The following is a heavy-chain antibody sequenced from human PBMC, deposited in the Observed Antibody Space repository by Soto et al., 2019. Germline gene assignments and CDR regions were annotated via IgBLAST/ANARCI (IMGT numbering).Heavy chain of an antibody. J-gene: IGHJ6*03. CDR3: ARGWFGPDV. D-gene: IGHD3-10*01. Sequence: EVQLVESGGGLVQPGGSLRLSCAASEFTFSGLSVHWVRQAPGKGLVWVSGIDKVGTDSTYADSVKGRFTSSRDNAKNTVYLQMNSRRVEDTAVYYCARGWFGPDVWGKGTTVSVSS. CDR2: IDKVGTDS. V-gene: IGHV3-74*01. CDR1: EFTFSGLS.